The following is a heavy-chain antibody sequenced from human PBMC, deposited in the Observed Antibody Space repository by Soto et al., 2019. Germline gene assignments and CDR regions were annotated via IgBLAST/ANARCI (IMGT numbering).Heavy chain of an antibody. Sequence: EVLLVESGGGLIQPGGSLRLSCAASGFTVSSYYMTWVRQAPGKGLEWVSLIYTGGSTYYADSVKGRFTISRDNSKNTLYLQMNSLRAEDTAVYYCARDAYNYLSFDYWGQGTLVTVSS. CDR2: IYTGGST. CDR1: GFTVSSYY. J-gene: IGHJ4*02. D-gene: IGHD1-1*01. CDR3: ARDAYNYLSFDY. V-gene: IGHV3-53*01.